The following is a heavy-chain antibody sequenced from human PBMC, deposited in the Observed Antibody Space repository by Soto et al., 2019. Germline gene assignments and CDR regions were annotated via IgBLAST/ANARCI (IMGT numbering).Heavy chain of an antibody. V-gene: IGHV3-48*01. CDR2: ISGTSSTI. CDR1: GFTFSGYS. CDR3: ARDRAEDY. Sequence: EVQLVESGGGLVQPGGSLRLSCAASGFTFSGYSLNWVRQAPGKGLEWVSYISGTSSTIYYADSVEGRFTSSRDNAKKSLYLQMNSLRAEDTAVYYCARDRAEDYWGQGTLVTVSS. J-gene: IGHJ4*02.